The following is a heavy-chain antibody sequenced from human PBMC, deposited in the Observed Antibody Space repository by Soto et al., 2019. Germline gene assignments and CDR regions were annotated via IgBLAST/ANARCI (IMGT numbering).Heavy chain of an antibody. CDR1: GFTFSSYW. V-gene: IGHV3-74*01. CDR3: AREDIVVVPAATGFYNWFDP. D-gene: IGHD2-2*01. J-gene: IGHJ5*02. CDR2: INSDGSST. Sequence: PGGSLRLSCAASGFTFSSYWIHWGRQAPGKGLVWVSRINSDGSSTSYADSVKGRFTISRDNAKNTLYLQMNSLRAEDTAVYYCAREDIVVVPAATGFYNWFDPWGQGTLVTVSS.